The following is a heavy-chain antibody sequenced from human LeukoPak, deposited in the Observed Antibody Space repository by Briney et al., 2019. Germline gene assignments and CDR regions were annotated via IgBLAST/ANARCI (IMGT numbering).Heavy chain of an antibody. D-gene: IGHD3-16*01. CDR2: ISGSGGST. Sequence: GGSLRLSCAASGFTFSSYAMSWVRQAPGKGLEWVSAISGSGGSTYYADSVKGRFTISRDNSKNTLYLQMNSQRAEDTAVYYCAKDCVWGEGYFDYWGQGTLVTVSS. J-gene: IGHJ4*02. CDR1: GFTFSSYA. V-gene: IGHV3-23*01. CDR3: AKDCVWGEGYFDY.